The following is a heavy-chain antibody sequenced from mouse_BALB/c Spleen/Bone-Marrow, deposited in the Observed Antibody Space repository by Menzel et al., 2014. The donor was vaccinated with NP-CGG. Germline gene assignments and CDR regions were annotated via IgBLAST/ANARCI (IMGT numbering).Heavy chain of an antibody. Sequence: QVQLQQSGAELAKPGASVKMSCKASGYTFTSYLTHWVKQRPGQGLEWIGYINPSTGYTEYNQKFKDKATLTADKSSSTAYMQLSSLTSEDSAVYYCARYPYYDYDGFAYWGQGTLVTVSA. V-gene: IGHV1-4*01. J-gene: IGHJ3*01. CDR1: GYTFTSYL. CDR3: ARYPYYDYDGFAY. D-gene: IGHD2-4*01. CDR2: INPSTGYT.